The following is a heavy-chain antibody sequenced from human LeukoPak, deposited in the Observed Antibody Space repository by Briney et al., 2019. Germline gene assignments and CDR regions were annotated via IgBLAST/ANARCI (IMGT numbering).Heavy chain of an antibody. J-gene: IGHJ4*02. CDR2: VDGGGGST. CDR1: GFMFKNYG. Sequence: GSLRLSCAASGFMFKNYGMSWVRQAPGKWLEWVSAVDGGGGSTYYADSVKGRFTISRDNSKNTLFLQMNSLRADDTAVYYCAKKAFSTGWTYFDYRGQGLLVTVSS. V-gene: IGHV3-23*01. CDR3: AKKAFSTGWTYFDY. D-gene: IGHD6-19*01.